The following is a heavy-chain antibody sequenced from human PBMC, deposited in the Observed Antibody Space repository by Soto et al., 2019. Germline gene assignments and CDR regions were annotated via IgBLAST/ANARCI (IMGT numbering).Heavy chain of an antibody. V-gene: IGHV4-39*01. J-gene: IGHJ2*01. CDR2: IYYSGST. CDR3: ARRAFRYFDL. Sequence: QLQLQESGPGLVKPSETLSLTCTVSGGSISSSSYYWGWIRQPLGKGLEWIGSIYYSGSTYYNPSLKSRVTISVDTSKNQFSLKLSSVTAADTAVYYCARRAFRYFDLWGRGTLVTVSS. CDR1: GGSISSSSYY.